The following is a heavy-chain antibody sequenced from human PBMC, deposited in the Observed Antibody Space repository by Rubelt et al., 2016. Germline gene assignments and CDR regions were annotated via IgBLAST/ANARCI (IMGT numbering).Heavy chain of an antibody. CDR3: ATGQYSSGCDY. Sequence: QVQLVQSGAEVKKPGASVKVSYKVSGYTFTELSMHWVRQAPGKGLEWMGGFDPEDGETIYAQRFQGRGTMTEDTSTATAYMELSSLRSEDTAVYYCATGQYSSGCDYWGQGTLVTVSS. J-gene: IGHJ4*02. V-gene: IGHV1-24*01. CDR1: GYTFTELS. D-gene: IGHD6-19*01. CDR2: FDPEDGET.